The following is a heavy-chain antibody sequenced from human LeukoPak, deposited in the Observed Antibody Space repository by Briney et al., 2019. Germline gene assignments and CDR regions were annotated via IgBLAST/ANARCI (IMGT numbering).Heavy chain of an antibody. CDR1: GGSTSSGGYS. Sequence: PSQTLSLTCAVSGGSTSSGGYSWSWIRQPPGKGLEWIGYIYHSGSTYYNPSLKSRVTISVDRSKNQFSLKLSSMTAADAAVYYCARDRTPLGESGFDPWGQGTLVTVSS. CDR2: IYHSGST. CDR3: ARDRTPLGESGFDP. J-gene: IGHJ5*02. V-gene: IGHV4-30-2*01. D-gene: IGHD3-10*01.